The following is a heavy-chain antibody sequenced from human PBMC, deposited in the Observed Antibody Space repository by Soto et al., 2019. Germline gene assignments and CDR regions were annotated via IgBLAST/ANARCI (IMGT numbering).Heavy chain of an antibody. Sequence: GGSLRLSCAASGFTFSSYAMSWVRQAPGKGLEWVSAISGSGGSTYYADSVKGLFTISRDNSKNTLYLQMNSLRAEDTAVYYCAKATVTSIYYYYYMDVWGKGTTVTVSS. D-gene: IGHD4-4*01. CDR1: GFTFSSYA. V-gene: IGHV3-23*01. J-gene: IGHJ6*03. CDR3: AKATVTSIYYYYYMDV. CDR2: ISGSGGST.